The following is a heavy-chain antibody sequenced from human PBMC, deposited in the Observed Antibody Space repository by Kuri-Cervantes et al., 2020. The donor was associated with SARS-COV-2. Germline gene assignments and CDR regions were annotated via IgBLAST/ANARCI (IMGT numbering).Heavy chain of an antibody. CDR2: ISSNGGST. J-gene: IGHJ6*02. V-gene: IGHV3-64D*08. Sequence: ETLSLTCAASGFTFSSYAMHWVRQAPGKGLEYVSAISSNGGSTYYADSVKGRFTISRDNSKNTLYLQMNSLRAEDTAVYYCAQDVSSSWPGSNYYGMDVWGQGTTVTVSS. CDR3: AQDVSSSWPGSNYYGMDV. CDR1: GFTFSSYA. D-gene: IGHD6-13*01.